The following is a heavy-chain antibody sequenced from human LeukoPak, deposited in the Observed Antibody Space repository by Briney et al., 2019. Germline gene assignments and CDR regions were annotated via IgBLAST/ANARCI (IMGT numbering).Heavy chain of an antibody. V-gene: IGHV1-18*01. Sequence: ASVKVACKASGYTFTNHDISWVRQAPGQGREWMGWISVYSGNTNYAQDFQGRVTMTADTSTSTAYMELRSLRADDTAVYYCARHGRAVMNVWFDPWGQGTLVSVSS. CDR3: ARHGRAVMNVWFDP. J-gene: IGHJ5*02. D-gene: IGHD1-26*01. CDR1: GYTFTNHD. CDR2: ISVYSGNT.